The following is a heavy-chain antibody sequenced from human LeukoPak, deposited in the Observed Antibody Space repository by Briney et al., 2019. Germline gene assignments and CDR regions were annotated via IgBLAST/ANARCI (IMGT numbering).Heavy chain of an antibody. CDR1: GGSFSGYY. CDR3: ARPRSGAATARQGAFDI. Sequence: SETLSLTCAVYGGSFSGYYWSWIRQPPGKGLEWIGEINHSGSTNYNPSLKSRVTISVDTSKNQFSLKLSSVTAADTAVYYCARPRSGAATARQGAFDIWDQGTMVTVSS. D-gene: IGHD6-25*01. CDR2: INHSGST. J-gene: IGHJ3*02. V-gene: IGHV4-34*01.